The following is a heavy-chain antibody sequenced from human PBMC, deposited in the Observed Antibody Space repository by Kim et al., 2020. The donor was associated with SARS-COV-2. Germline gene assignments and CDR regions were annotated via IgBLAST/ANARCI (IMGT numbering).Heavy chain of an antibody. J-gene: IGHJ4*02. V-gene: IGHV1-18*01. D-gene: IGHD5-18*01. CDR2: ISVHNGDT. CDR3: ARDRIHLWRYYFDY. Sequence: ASVKVSCKTSGYSFTTYGITWVRQAPGQGLEWMAWISVHNGDTAYAEKFQGRVTVTTDTSTSTAYMEMRSLITDDTAVYYCARDRIHLWRYYFDYWGQGTLVTVSS. CDR1: GYSFTTYG.